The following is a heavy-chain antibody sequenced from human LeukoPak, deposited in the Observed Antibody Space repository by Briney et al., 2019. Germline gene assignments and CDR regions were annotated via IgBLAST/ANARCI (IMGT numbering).Heavy chain of an antibody. CDR2: MNSDESAT. V-gene: IGHV3-74*01. CDR1: GFSFSNYW. J-gene: IGHJ4*02. CDR3: AKGPNYFDS. Sequence: GGSLRLSCAASGFSFSNYWMHWVRQAPGKGLVWVTRMNSDESATYYADSVQRRFTISRDNAKNTLYLQMNSLRAEDTAMYFCAKGPNYFDSWGQGTLVTVSS.